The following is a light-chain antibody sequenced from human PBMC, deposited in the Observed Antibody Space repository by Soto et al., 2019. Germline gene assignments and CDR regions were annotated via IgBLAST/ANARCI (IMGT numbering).Light chain of an antibody. J-gene: IGLJ3*02. Sequence: QSALTQPPSVSGSPGQSVTISCTGTSSDIGYHNRVSWYQQPPGTAPKLMIYEVSTRYSGVPDRFSGSKSGNTASLTISGLQAEDEAEYYCSSFASSATLVFGGGTKLTVL. CDR1: SSDIGYHNR. CDR2: EVS. V-gene: IGLV2-18*02. CDR3: SSFASSATLV.